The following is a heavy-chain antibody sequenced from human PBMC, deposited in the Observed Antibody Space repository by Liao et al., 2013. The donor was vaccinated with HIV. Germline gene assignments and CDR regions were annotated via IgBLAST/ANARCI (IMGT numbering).Heavy chain of an antibody. D-gene: IGHD2-15*01. V-gene: IGHV4-61*02. J-gene: IGHJ5*02. Sequence: QVQLQESGPGLVKPSQTLSLTCTVSGGSISSGSYYWSWIRQPAGKGLEWIGRIYTSGSTNYNPSLKSRVTISVDTSKNQFSLKLSSVTAADTAVYYCARSMLLRPNWFDPWAREPWSPSPQ. CDR3: ARSMLLRPNWFDP. CDR1: GGSISSGSYY. CDR2: IYTSGST.